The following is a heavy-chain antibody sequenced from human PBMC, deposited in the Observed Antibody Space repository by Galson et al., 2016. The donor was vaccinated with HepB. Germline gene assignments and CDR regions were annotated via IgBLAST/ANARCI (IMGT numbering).Heavy chain of an antibody. J-gene: IGHJ3*02. CDR3: ARYLRSDDAFDI. CDR2: ISAYNGNT. D-gene: IGHD3-10*01. CDR1: GYTFSSYA. Sequence: SVKVSCKASGYTFSSYAFSWVRQAPGRGLEWMGWISAYNGNTDYAHKLQGRVTMTTDTSTSTAYMELRSLRSDDTAVYYCARYLRSDDAFDIWGQGTMVTVSS. V-gene: IGHV1-18*04.